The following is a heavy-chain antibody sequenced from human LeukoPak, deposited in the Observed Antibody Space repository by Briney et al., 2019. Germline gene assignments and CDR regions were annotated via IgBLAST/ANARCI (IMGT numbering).Heavy chain of an antibody. D-gene: IGHD3-22*01. CDR1: GGSISSSNYY. CDR2: IYYSGST. Sequence: PSETLSLTCTVSGGSISSSNYYWGWIRQPPGKGLEWIGNIYYSGSTYYNPSLKSRVTISVDTSKNHFSLKLSSVTAADTAVYYCARDKVSYYYDSSGYYYVRAFDIWGQGTMVTVSS. V-gene: IGHV4-39*02. CDR3: ARDKVSYYYDSSGYYYVRAFDI. J-gene: IGHJ3*02.